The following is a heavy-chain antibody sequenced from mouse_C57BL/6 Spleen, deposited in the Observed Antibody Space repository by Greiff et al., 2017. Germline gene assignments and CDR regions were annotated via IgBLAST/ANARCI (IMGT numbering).Heavy chain of an antibody. CDR2: ISSGSSTI. CDR3: ARTGTYAMDY. Sequence: EVQLVESGGGLVKPGGSLKLSCAASGFTFSDYGMHWVRQAPEKGLEWVAYISSGSSTIYYADTVKGRFTISRDNAKNTLFLQMTSLRSEETAMYYCARTGTYAMDYWGQGTSVTVSS. CDR1: GFTFSDYG. V-gene: IGHV5-17*01. D-gene: IGHD4-1*01. J-gene: IGHJ4*01.